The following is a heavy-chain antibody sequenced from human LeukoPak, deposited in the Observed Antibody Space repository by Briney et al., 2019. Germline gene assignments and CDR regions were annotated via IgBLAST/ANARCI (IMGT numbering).Heavy chain of an antibody. CDR1: GGSISSGDYC. V-gene: IGHV4-30-4*01. J-gene: IGHJ5*02. Sequence: PSETLSLTCTVSGGSISSGDYCWSWIRQPPGKGLEWIGYIYYSGSTYYNPSLKSRVTISVDTSKNQFSLKLSSVTAADTAVYYCARDSKAVEGWFDPWGQGTLVTVSS. CDR2: IYYSGST. D-gene: IGHD4-23*01. CDR3: ARDSKAVEGWFDP.